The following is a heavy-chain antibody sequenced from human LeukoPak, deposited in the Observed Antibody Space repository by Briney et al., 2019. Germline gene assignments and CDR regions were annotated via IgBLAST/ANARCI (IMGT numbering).Heavy chain of an antibody. CDR1: GFTLSSYA. Sequence: GGSLRLSCAASGFTLSSYAMRWVRQAPGKGLEWVSAISGSGGSTYYADSVKGRFTISRDNSKNTLYLQMNSLRAEDTAVYYCAKGPDIVVVPAAMLDPWGQGTLVTVSS. CDR2: ISGSGGST. CDR3: AKGPDIVVVPAAMLDP. J-gene: IGHJ5*02. D-gene: IGHD2-2*01. V-gene: IGHV3-23*01.